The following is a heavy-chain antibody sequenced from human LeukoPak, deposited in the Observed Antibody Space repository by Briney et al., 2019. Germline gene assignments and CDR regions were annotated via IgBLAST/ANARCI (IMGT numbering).Heavy chain of an antibody. D-gene: IGHD3-22*01. CDR2: IYYNGGA. Sequence: TSETLSLTCSVSGGSIRSYYWSWIRQPPEKGLEWIGYIYYNGGANYNPSLKSRVTISLDTSKNQFSLKLTSVTAADTAVYYCARLQRYYYEGSGYPSDAFDIWGQGTMVTVSS. CDR3: ARLQRYYYEGSGYPSDAFDI. V-gene: IGHV4-59*01. J-gene: IGHJ3*02. CDR1: GGSIRSYY.